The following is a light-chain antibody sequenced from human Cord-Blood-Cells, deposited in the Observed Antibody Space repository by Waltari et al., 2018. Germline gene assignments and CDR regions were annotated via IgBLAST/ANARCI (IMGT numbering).Light chain of an antibody. Sequence: SYELTQPPSVSVSPGQPASITCSGDNLGVKYACWYQQKPGQSPVLAIYQDSKRPSGIPERFSGSNSGNTATLTISGTQAMDEADYYCQAWDSSVVFGGGTKLTVL. CDR3: QAWDSSVV. J-gene: IGLJ2*01. CDR1: NLGVKY. V-gene: IGLV3-1*01. CDR2: QDS.